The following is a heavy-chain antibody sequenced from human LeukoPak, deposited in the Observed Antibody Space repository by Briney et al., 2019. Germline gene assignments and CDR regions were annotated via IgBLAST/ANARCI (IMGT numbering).Heavy chain of an antibody. Sequence: PGGSLRLSCVASGFTFSTNAMSWVRQAPGKGLEWVSTISESGGSKYYADSMKGRFTISRDTSQNTVYLQMSSLRAEDTAVYYCARDFDTYFDYWGQGTLVTVSS. J-gene: IGHJ4*02. CDR3: ARDFDTYFDY. CDR1: GFTFSTNA. V-gene: IGHV3-23*01. CDR2: ISESGGSK. D-gene: IGHD3-9*01.